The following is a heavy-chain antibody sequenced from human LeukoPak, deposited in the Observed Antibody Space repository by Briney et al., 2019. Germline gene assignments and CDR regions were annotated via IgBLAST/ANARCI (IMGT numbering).Heavy chain of an antibody. CDR2: IKQDGSEK. J-gene: IGHJ4*02. D-gene: IGHD2-15*01. Sequence: GGSLRLSCAASGFTFSSYWMSWVRQAPGKGLEWVANIKQDGSEKYYVDSVKGRFTISRDNAKNSLYLQMNSLRAEDTAVYYCARDLKRYCSGGSCSDSDYWGQGTLVTVSS. CDR1: GFTFSSYW. CDR3: ARDLKRYCSGGSCSDSDY. V-gene: IGHV3-7*01.